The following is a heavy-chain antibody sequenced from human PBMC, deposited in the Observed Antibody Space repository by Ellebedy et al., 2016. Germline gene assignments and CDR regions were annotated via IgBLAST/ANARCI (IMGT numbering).Heavy chain of an antibody. D-gene: IGHD2-15*01. V-gene: IGHV4-34*01. CDR2: VNHSGRT. CDR1: GASFSGNY. Sequence: SETLSLTXSVYGASFSGNYWSWIRQPPGKGLEWIGEVNHSGRTNYNPSLKSRVTVSEDTSKSQVSLKLRSVTAADSGVYYCAGPNCAGGTCYLNWGQGTQVTVSS. J-gene: IGHJ4*02. CDR3: AGPNCAGGTCYLN.